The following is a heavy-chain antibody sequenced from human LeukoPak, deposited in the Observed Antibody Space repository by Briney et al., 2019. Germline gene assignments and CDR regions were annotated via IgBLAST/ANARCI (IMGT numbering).Heavy chain of an antibody. J-gene: IGHJ3*02. CDR3: ARARFDADAFDI. CDR1: GGTFSSYA. D-gene: IGHD3-9*01. V-gene: IGHV1-69*13. Sequence: ASVKVSCKATGGTFSSYAISWVRQAPGQGLEWMGGIIPIFGTANYAQKFQGRVTITADESTSTAYMELSSLRSEDTAVYYCARARFDADAFDIWGQGTMVTVSS. CDR2: IIPIFGTA.